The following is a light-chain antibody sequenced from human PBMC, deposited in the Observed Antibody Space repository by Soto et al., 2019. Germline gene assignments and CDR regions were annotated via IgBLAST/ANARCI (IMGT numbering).Light chain of an antibody. Sequence: EIVLTQSPATLSVSPGARVPLSCRASQSVSSDLAWYHQKPGQAPRLLIYGASNRATGIPDRFSGSGSGTDFTLTISRLEPEDFAVYYCQQYGSSGTFGQGTKV. V-gene: IGKV3-20*01. CDR3: QQYGSSGT. CDR1: QSVSSD. CDR2: GAS. J-gene: IGKJ1*01.